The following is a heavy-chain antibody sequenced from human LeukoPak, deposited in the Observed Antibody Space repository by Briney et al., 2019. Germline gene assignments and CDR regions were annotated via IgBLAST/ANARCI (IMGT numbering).Heavy chain of an antibody. CDR3: ARHRRVTNWYVDF. CDR1: GGSISTNSNFF. D-gene: IGHD1-1*01. Sequence: SETLSLTCTVSGGSISTNSNFFWGWIRQPPGKGLDWIGIIYYSGTTYYNPSHKSRVTIFVDTSKNLFSLRLTSVTAADTAVYYCARHRRVTNWYVDFWGQGTLVTVSS. CDR2: IYYSGTT. V-gene: IGHV4-39*01. J-gene: IGHJ4*02.